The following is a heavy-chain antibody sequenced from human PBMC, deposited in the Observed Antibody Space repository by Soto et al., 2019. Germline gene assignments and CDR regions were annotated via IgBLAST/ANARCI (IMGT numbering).Heavy chain of an antibody. J-gene: IGHJ4*02. CDR3: ARDLLRRYGFGY. V-gene: IGHV3-33*01. Sequence: PGGSLRLSCAVSGFTFSNYAMHWVRQAPGKGLEWVAVIWYDGSNKYYADSVKGRFTISRDNSKNTLYLQMNSLRADDTAVYYCARDLLRRYGFGYWGQGTLVTVSS. CDR1: GFTFSNYA. CDR2: IWYDGSNK. D-gene: IGHD5-18*01.